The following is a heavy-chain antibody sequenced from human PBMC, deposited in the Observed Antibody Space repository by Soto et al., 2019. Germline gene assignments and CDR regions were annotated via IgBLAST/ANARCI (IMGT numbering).Heavy chain of an antibody. CDR1: GFTFDDYA. J-gene: IGHJ6*02. Sequence: GGSLRLSCAASGFTFDDYAMHWVRQAPGKGLEWVSGISWNSGSIGYADSVKGRFTISRDNAKNSLYLQMNSLRAEDTALYYCAKACAARRYCISTSCYLGYGMDVWGQGTTVTVSS. CDR3: AKACAARRYCISTSCYLGYGMDV. D-gene: IGHD2-2*01. V-gene: IGHV3-9*01. CDR2: ISWNSGSI.